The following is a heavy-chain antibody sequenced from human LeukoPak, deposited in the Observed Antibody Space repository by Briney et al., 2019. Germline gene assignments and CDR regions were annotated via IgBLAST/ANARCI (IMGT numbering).Heavy chain of an antibody. V-gene: IGHV3-23*01. J-gene: IGHJ4*02. CDR1: GFTFRSYE. CDR3: ANPDTIAAAGTKPTH. Sequence: GGSLRLSCAASGFTFRSYEMNWVRQAPGKGLEWVSAISGSGGSTYYADSVKGRFTISRDNSKNTLYLQMNSLRAEDTAVYYCANPDTIAAAGTKPTHWGQGTLVTVSS. D-gene: IGHD6-13*01. CDR2: ISGSGGST.